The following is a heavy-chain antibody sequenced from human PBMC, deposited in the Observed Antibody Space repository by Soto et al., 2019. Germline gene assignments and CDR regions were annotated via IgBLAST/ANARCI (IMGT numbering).Heavy chain of an antibody. CDR3: ATLPPRILVVVLPIPS. D-gene: IGHD2-15*01. V-gene: IGHV4-4*02. Sequence: QVQLQQSGPRLARPSGTLSLTCVVSGGSISSTNWWTWVRQTPGKGLEWIGEVYHTGSTKYKPSLKNRVTISPDKSNNPFSLNLKSVTAADTAVYYCATLPPRILVVVLPIPSWGQGTLVTVSS. CDR2: VYHTGST. CDR1: GGSISSTNW. J-gene: IGHJ4*02.